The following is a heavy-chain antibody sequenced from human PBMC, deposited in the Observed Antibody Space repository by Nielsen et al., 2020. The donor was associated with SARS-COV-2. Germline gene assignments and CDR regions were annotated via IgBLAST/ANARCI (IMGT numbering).Heavy chain of an antibody. CDR1: GGSITSGHW. Sequence: SETLSLTCAVSGGSITSGHWWNWVRQPPGQGLEWIGEIYYSGSTNYNPSLKSRVTISVDKSKNQFSLKLSSVTAADTAVYYCARGNTGWYYWGQGTLVTVSS. J-gene: IGHJ4*02. D-gene: IGHD6-19*01. V-gene: IGHV4-4*02. CDR2: IYYSGST. CDR3: ARGNTGWYY.